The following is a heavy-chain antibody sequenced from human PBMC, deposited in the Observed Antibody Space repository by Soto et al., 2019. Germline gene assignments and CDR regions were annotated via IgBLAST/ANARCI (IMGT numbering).Heavy chain of an antibody. J-gene: IGHJ4*02. V-gene: IGHV1-69*06. CDR1: GGTFSSYA. D-gene: IGHD6-19*01. Sequence: QVQLVQSGAEVKKPGSSVKFSCKASGGTFSSYAISWVRQAPGQGLEWMGGIIPSFGTANYAQKFQGRVTITADKSTSTAYMELSSLRSEDTAVYYCARGRDSSGWYRGRLDYWGQGTLVTVSS. CDR2: IIPSFGTA. CDR3: ARGRDSSGWYRGRLDY.